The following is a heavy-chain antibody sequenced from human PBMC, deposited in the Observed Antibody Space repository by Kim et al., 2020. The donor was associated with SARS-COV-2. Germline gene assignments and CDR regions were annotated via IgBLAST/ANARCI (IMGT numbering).Heavy chain of an antibody. CDR3: ATGVSFDH. D-gene: IGHD2-8*01. J-gene: IGHJ4*02. V-gene: IGHV4-4*07. CDR2: INGNT. Sequence: INGNTDYSPSRQKRVSMSVDASKNEFSLKLSSVTAADTAVYYCATGVSFDHWGQGTLVTVSS.